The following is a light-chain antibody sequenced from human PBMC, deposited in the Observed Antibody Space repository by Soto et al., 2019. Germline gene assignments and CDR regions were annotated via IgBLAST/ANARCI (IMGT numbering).Light chain of an antibody. CDR1: QSISSY. Sequence: DIDMSPSTSSLSSSVGARVTIKWRASQSISSYLNWYQQKPGKAPKLLIYAASSLQSGVPSRFSGSGSGTDFTLTISSLQPEDFATHYCQQSYSIWTLGPGTKVDI. CDR3: QQSYSIWT. J-gene: IGKJ1*01. CDR2: AAS. V-gene: IGKV1-39*01.